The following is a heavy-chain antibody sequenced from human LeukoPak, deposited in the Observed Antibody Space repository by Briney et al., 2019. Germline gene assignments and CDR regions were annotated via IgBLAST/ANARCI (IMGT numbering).Heavy chain of an antibody. D-gene: IGHD1-26*01. CDR1: GFTFSTYW. J-gene: IGHJ3*02. CDR3: ARSGERWELLRAFDI. CDR2: INGDASKK. V-gene: IGHV3-7*04. Sequence: GGSLRLSCTASGFTFSTYWMSWVRQAPGKGLEWVANINGDASKKYYVDSVKGRFTISRDNAKNSVDLQMNSLRGEDTAVYYCARSGERWELLRAFDIWGQGTMVTVSS.